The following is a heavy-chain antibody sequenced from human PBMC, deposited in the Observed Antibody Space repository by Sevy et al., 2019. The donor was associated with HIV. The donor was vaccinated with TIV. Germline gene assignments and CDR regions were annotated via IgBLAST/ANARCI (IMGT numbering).Heavy chain of an antibody. CDR1: GYTLTELS. CDR3: ATTKDYYDSSGYPFDY. J-gene: IGHJ4*02. V-gene: IGHV1-24*01. D-gene: IGHD3-22*01. Sequence: ASVKFSCKVSGYTLTELSMHWVRQAPGKGLEWMGSFDPEDGETIYQQKFQGRVTLTEDTSTDTAYMELSSLRSEDTAVYYCATTKDYYDSSGYPFDYWGQGTLVTVSS. CDR2: FDPEDGET.